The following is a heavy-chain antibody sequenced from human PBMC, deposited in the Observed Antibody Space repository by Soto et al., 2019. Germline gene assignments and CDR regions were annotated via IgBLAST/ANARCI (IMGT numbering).Heavy chain of an antibody. CDR1: GLTVSGKKY. V-gene: IGHV3-53*01. CDR2: LYDVDGS. D-gene: IGHD1-1*01. CDR3: ASWHEREHAYDV. Sequence: DVQLVESGGGLIQPGESLRLSCAAFGLTVSGKKYVAWVRQAPGKGLEWVSALYDVDGSFYADSVKGRFTTSSDSSKTTVYLQMTGLRPDDTAVYYCASWHEREHAYDVWGQVTTVTVAS. J-gene: IGHJ3*01.